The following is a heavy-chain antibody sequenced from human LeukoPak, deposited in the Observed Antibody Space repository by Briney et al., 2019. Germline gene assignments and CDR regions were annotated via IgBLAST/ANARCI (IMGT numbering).Heavy chain of an antibody. CDR3: ARRYGSGSYPPPFDY. CDR1: GFSFTSYW. V-gene: IGHV5-51*01. J-gene: IGHJ4*02. CDR2: IYPGDSDT. Sequence: GESLKISCRASGFSFTSYWIDWVRRTPGKGLEWMGFIYPGDSDTRYDPSFQGQVTISADKSISTAYLQWNSLKASDTAMYYCARRYGSGSYPPPFDYWGQGTLVTVSS. D-gene: IGHD3-10*01.